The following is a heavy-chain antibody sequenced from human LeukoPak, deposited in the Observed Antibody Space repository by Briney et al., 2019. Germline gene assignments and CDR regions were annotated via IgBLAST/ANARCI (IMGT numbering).Heavy chain of an antibody. V-gene: IGHV3-48*04. Sequence: GRSLRLSCTASGLTFSSYAVHWVRQAPGKGLEWVSYISSSGSTIYYADSVKGRFTISRDNAKNSLYLQMNSLRAEDTAVYYCARGTGSGYYSRSYYFDYWGQGTLVTVSS. CDR2: ISSSGSTI. J-gene: IGHJ4*02. D-gene: IGHD3-22*01. CDR1: GLTFSSYA. CDR3: ARGTGSGYYSRSYYFDY.